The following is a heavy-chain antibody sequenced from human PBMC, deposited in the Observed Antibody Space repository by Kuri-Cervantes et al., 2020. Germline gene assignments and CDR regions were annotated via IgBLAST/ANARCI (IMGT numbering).Heavy chain of an antibody. CDR2: ISWDGATT. V-gene: IGHV3-43D*03. J-gene: IGHJ4*02. Sequence: ETLSLTCAVSGYSISSGYYWGWVRQAPGKGLEWVSLISWDGATTYYADSLKGRFTISRDNTKNSLYLQMNSLRTEDTALYYCAKGRPTMITYGSIDYWGQGTLVTVSS. CDR3: AKGRPTMITYGSIDY. D-gene: IGHD3-16*01. CDR1: GYSISSGYY.